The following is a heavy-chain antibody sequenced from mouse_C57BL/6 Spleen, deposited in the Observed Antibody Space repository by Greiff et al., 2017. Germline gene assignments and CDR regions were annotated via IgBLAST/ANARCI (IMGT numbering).Heavy chain of an antibody. CDR1: GFTFSSYT. CDR3: ARHYYYGSSNFDY. J-gene: IGHJ2*01. D-gene: IGHD1-1*01. Sequence: EVQLVESGGGLVKPGGSLKLSCAASGFTFSSYTMSWVRQTPEKRLEWVATISGGGGNTYYPDSVKGRFTISRDNAKNTLYLQMSGLRSEDTALYYCARHYYYGSSNFDYWGQGTTLTVSS. V-gene: IGHV5-9*01. CDR2: ISGGGGNT.